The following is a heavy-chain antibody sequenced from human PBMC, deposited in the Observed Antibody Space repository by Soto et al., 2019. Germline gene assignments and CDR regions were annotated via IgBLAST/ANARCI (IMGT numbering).Heavy chain of an antibody. D-gene: IGHD2-2*01. CDR1: GFTFSSYT. V-gene: IGHV3-21*01. J-gene: IGHJ2*01. Sequence: PGGSLRLSCAASGFTFSSYTMNWVRQAPGKGLEWVSSITSSNNYYTYYADSVKGRFTISRDNAKNSLYLQMNSLRAEDTAVYYCARDFYATYRYFDLWGRVTLVTVSS. CDR3: ARDFYATYRYFDL. CDR2: ITSSNNYYT.